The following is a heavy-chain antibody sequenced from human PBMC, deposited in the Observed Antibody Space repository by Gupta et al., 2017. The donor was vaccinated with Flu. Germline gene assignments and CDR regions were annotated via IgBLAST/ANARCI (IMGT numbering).Heavy chain of an antibody. J-gene: IGHJ1*01. CDR1: RFTFGDYA. Sequence: EVQLVESGGGLVQPGRSLRLSCTASRFTFGDYAMSWVRQAPGKGLEGVGFIRSKGYGGTTEYAASVRGRFTISRDDSKSIAYLQMNSLKTEDTAVYYCTRGNNSGWYDEYFQHWGQGTLVTVSS. CDR3: TRGNNSGWYDEYFQH. V-gene: IGHV3-49*04. CDR2: IRSKGYGGTT. D-gene: IGHD6-19*01.